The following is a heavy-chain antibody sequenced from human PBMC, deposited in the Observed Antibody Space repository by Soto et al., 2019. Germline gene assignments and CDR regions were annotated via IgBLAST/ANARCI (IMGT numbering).Heavy chain of an antibody. D-gene: IGHD4-17*01. Sequence: PGESLKISCKASGYSFTSYWIAWVRQMPWKGLEWMGTIYPGDSDTRYSPSLQGQVTISADNSISTAYLEWSSLKASDTAIYYCARPTPFGSGYGFSDYWGQGPQVTVS. CDR1: GYSFTSYW. V-gene: IGHV5-51*01. J-gene: IGHJ4*02. CDR2: IYPGDSDT. CDR3: ARPTPFGSGYGFSDY.